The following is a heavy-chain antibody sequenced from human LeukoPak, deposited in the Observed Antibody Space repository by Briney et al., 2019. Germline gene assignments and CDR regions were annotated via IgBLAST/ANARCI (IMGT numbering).Heavy chain of an antibody. V-gene: IGHV6-1*01. CDR3: ARDLVRLEPRIGCWFDP. CDR1: GDSVSSNSAA. D-gene: IGHD1-1*01. CDR2: TYYRSKWYN. J-gene: IGHJ5*02. Sequence: SQTLSLTCAISGDSVSSNSAAWNWIRQSPSRGLEWLGRTYYRSKWYNDYAVSVKSRITINPDTSKNQFSLQLNSVTPEDTAVYYCARDLVRLEPRIGCWFDPWGQGTLVTVSS.